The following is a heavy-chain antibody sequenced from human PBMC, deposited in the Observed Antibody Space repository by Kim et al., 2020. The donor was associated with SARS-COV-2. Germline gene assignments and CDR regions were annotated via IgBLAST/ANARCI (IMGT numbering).Heavy chain of an antibody. CDR3: TRVSGYGDFDY. V-gene: IGHV4-61*01. J-gene: IGHJ4*02. D-gene: IGHD5-12*01. Sequence: SETLSLTCTVSGGPVSSGRYFWTWIRQPPGKGLEWIAYISDTGTTNYNPSLQSRVTLSIDTYHNQFSLKLWSVTAADTAVYYCTRVSGYGDFDYWGQGTLVTVSS. CDR1: GGPVSSGRYF. CDR2: ISDTGTT.